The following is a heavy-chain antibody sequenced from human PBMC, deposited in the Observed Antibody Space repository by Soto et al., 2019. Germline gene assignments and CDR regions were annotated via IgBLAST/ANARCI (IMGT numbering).Heavy chain of an antibody. CDR2: ISYDGSNK. J-gene: IGHJ6*02. CDR1: GFTFSSYA. Sequence: GGSLRLSCAASGFTFSSYAMHWVRQAPGKGLEWVAVISYDGSNKYYADSVKGRFTISRDNSKNTLYLQMNSLRAEDTAVYYCARDLVRYDVVVVAATHYYYYYYGMDVWGQGTTVTVSS. D-gene: IGHD2-15*01. CDR3: ARDLVRYDVVVVAATHYYYYYYGMDV. V-gene: IGHV3-30-3*01.